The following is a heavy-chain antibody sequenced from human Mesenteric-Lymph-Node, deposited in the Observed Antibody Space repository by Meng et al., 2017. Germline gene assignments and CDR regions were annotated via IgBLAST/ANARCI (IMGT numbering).Heavy chain of an antibody. CDR1: GFTVSSNY. V-gene: IGHV3-53*01. J-gene: IGHJ4*02. CDR2: IYSGGST. CDR3: ARLYSSSWYIDY. D-gene: IGHD6-13*01. Sequence: GESLKISCAASGFTVSSNYMSWVRQAPGKGLEWVSVIYSGGSTYYADSVKGRLTISRDNSKNTLYLQMNSLRAEDTAVYYCARLYSSSWYIDYWGQGTLVTVSS.